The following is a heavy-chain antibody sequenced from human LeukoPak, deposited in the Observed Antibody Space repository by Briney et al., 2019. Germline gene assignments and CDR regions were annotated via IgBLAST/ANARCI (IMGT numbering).Heavy chain of an antibody. CDR1: GGSFSGYY. D-gene: IGHD6-13*01. CDR2: INHSGST. CDR3: ARQGQQRWFDP. V-gene: IGHV4-34*01. Sequence: SETLSLTCAVYGGSFSGYYWSWIRQPPGKGLEWIGEINHSGSTNYNPSLKSRVTISVDTSKNLFSLKLSSVTAADTAVYYCARQGQQRWFDPWGQGTLVTVSS. J-gene: IGHJ5*02.